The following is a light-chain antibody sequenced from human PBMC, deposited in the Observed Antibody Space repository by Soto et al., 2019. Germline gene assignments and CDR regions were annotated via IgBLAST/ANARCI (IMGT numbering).Light chain of an antibody. Sequence: DIQMTQSPSSLSASVGDRVTITCRASQSISSNLNWYQQKPGKAPKLLIYAASSMQSGVRSRFSGSGSGTDFTLTISSLQPEDFATYYCQQSYSTPPSFGGGTKVLIK. CDR3: QQSYSTPPS. CDR1: QSISSN. V-gene: IGKV1-39*01. CDR2: AAS. J-gene: IGKJ4*01.